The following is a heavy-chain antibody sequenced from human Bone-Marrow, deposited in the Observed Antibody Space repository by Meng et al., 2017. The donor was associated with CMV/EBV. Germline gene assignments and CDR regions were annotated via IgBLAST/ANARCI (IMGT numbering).Heavy chain of an antibody. CDR2: INHSGST. D-gene: IGHD2-2*01. J-gene: IGHJ4*02. V-gene: IGHV4-34*01. Sequence: SETLSLTCAVYGGSFSGYYWSWIRQPPGKGLEWIGEINHSGSTNYNPSLKSRVTISVDTSKNQFSLKLSSVTAADTAVYYCARGSLIVPAAVDYWGQETLVTVSS. CDR1: GGSFSGYY. CDR3: ARGSLIVPAAVDY.